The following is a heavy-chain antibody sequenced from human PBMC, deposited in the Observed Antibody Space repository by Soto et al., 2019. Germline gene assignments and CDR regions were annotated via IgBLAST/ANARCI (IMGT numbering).Heavy chain of an antibody. CDR3: AGEGGYCSGGSCYSFDY. V-gene: IGHV1-69*01. Sequence: QVQLVQSGAEVKKPGSSVKVSCKSSGGTFSSYAISWVRQAPGQGLVWMGGIIPIFGTANYAQKFQGRVTINADESTSTAYMELSSLRSEDTAVYYDAGEGGYCSGGSCYSFDYWGQGTLVTVSS. CDR2: IIPIFGTA. CDR1: GGTFSSYA. D-gene: IGHD2-15*01. J-gene: IGHJ4*02.